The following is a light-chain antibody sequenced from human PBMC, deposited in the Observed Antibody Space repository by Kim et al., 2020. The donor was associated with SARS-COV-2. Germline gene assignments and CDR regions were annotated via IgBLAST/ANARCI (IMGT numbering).Light chain of an antibody. CDR3: SSYAGSNNLV. CDR1: SSDVGGYNY. V-gene: IGLV2-8*01. Sequence: GQSVTISCTGTSSDVGGYNYVSWYQQHPGKAHKLMIYEVSKRPSGVPDGFSGSKSGNTASLTVSGLQAEDEADYYCSSYAGSNNLVFGGGTQLTVL. J-gene: IGLJ2*01. CDR2: EVS.